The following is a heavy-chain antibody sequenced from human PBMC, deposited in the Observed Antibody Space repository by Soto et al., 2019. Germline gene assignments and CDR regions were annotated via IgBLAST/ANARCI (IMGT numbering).Heavy chain of an antibody. CDR2: ITSKTDGGTT. D-gene: IGHD2-21*01. CDR1: GFTFSNAW. CDR3: IVRYPYYFDY. J-gene: IGHJ4*02. V-gene: IGHV3-15*07. Sequence: EVQLVESGGGLVKPGGSLRLSCAASGFTFSNAWMNWVRQAPGKGLEWVGRITSKTDGGTTDYAAPVKGRFTISRDDSKNTLYLQMNSLKTEDTAVYYCIVRYPYYFDYWGQGTLVTVSS.